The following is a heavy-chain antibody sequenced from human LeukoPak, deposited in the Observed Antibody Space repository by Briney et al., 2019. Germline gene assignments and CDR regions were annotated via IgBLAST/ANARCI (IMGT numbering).Heavy chain of an antibody. V-gene: IGHV1-8*03. CDR2: INPNSGNT. Sequence: GASVKVSCKASGYTFTGYYMHWVRQAPGQGLEWMGRINPNSGNTGYAQKFQGRVTITRNTSISTAYMELSSLRSEDTAVYYCARGLRQWLVNELGNPFDYWGQGTLVTVSS. CDR1: GYTFTGYY. J-gene: IGHJ4*02. D-gene: IGHD6-19*01. CDR3: ARGLRQWLVNELGNPFDY.